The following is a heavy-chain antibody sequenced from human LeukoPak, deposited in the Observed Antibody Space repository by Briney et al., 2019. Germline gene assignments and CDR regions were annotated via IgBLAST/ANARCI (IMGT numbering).Heavy chain of an antibody. Sequence: GGSLRLSCAASGFTFSNYWMSWVRQAPGKGLEWVANIKQDGSEKYYVDSVKGRFTISRDNAKNSLYLQMNSLRDEDTAVYYCARAYDSSGSDYFDYWGQGTLVTVSS. J-gene: IGHJ4*02. CDR3: ARAYDSSGSDYFDY. V-gene: IGHV3-7*01. CDR1: GFTFSNYW. D-gene: IGHD3-22*01. CDR2: IKQDGSEK.